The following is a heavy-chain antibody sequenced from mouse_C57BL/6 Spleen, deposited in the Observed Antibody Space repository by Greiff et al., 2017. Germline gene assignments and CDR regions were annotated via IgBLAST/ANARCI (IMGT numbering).Heavy chain of an antibody. CDR1: GYAFSSSW. CDR3: ARGGANWDPFDY. J-gene: IGHJ2*01. Sequence: QVQLQQSGPELVKPGASVKISCTASGYAFSSSWMNWVQQRPGKGLEWIGRLYPGDGDTNYTGTFKGKATLTADKSSSTAYMQRSRLTSEDSAVYVSARGGANWDPFDYWGQGTTLTVSS. D-gene: IGHD4-1*01. V-gene: IGHV1-82*01. CDR2: LYPGDGDT.